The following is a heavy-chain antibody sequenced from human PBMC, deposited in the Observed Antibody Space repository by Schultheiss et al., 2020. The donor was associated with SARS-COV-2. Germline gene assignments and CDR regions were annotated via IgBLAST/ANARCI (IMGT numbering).Heavy chain of an antibody. D-gene: IGHD4-17*01. CDR3: ARHYGDYLTY. Sequence: GGSLRLSCAASGFMFSTHGMNWVRQAPGKGLEWVAVIWYDGSNKYYADSVKGRFTISRDNSKNTLYLQMNSLRAEDTAVYYCARHYGDYLTYWGQGTLVTVSS. CDR1: GFMFSTHG. V-gene: IGHV3-33*07. CDR2: IWYDGSNK. J-gene: IGHJ4*02.